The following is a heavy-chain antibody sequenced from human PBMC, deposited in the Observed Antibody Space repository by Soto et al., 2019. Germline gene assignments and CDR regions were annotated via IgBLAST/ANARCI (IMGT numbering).Heavy chain of an antibody. CDR2: IKQDGTER. J-gene: IGHJ6*02. Sequence: LRLSCAASGFTFSTFWMSWVRQAPGKGLEWVANIKQDGTERNDVDSVRGRFTISRDNAKNSLYLQMNSLRAEDTAVYYCARGLFNYYYGMDVWGQGTTVTVSS. CDR3: ARGLFNYYYGMDV. CDR1: GFTFSTFW. V-gene: IGHV3-7*01.